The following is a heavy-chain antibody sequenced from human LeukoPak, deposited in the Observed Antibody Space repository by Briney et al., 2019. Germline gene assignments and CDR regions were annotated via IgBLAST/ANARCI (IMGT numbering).Heavy chain of an antibody. Sequence: GGSLRLSCAASGFTVSSNYISWVRQAPGKGLEWVSVIYSGGSTYYVDSVKGRFTISRDNSKNTLYLQMNSLRAEDTAVYYCAGDYNYYDSSGYYFFWGQGTMVTVSS. J-gene: IGHJ3*01. CDR1: GFTVSSNY. D-gene: IGHD3-22*01. V-gene: IGHV3-66*01. CDR3: AGDYNYYDSSGYYFF. CDR2: IYSGGST.